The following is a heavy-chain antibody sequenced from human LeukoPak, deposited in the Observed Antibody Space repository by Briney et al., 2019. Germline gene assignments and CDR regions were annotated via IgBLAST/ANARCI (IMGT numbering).Heavy chain of an antibody. CDR1: GGSCSGYY. D-gene: IGHD3-10*01. J-gene: IGHJ4*02. CDR3: ARTYYYGSGSYYNPRGYFDY. CDR2: IIHSGST. Sequence: SETLSLTCAVYGGSCSGYYWSWIRQPPGKGLEGIGEIIHSGSTNYNPSLESRVTISVDTSKNQFSLKLSSVTAADTAAYYCARTYYYGSGSYYNPRGYFDYWGQGTLVTVSS. V-gene: IGHV4-34*12.